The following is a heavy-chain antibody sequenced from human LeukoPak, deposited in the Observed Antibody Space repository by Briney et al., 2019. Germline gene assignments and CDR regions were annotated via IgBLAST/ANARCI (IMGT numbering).Heavy chain of an antibody. J-gene: IGHJ5*02. CDR2: ISASGAI. Sequence: PSETLSLTCTVSGASITSQFWTWIRQPAGEGLEFVGLISASGAINFNPSLKSRVTMSIDTSKNQFSLKLTSITAADTAVYYCMSALGTWGQGTLVTVPS. D-gene: IGHD1-26*01. CDR1: GASITSQF. V-gene: IGHV4-4*07. CDR3: MSALGT.